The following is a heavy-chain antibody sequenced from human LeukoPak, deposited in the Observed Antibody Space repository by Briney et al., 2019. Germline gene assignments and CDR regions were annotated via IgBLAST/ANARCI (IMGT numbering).Heavy chain of an antibody. J-gene: IGHJ2*01. CDR3: AKDAGGEWLGAYWYFDL. CDR1: GFTFSYYS. V-gene: IGHV3-48*01. Sequence: PGGTLRLSCAASGFTFSYYSMTWVRQAPGKVLEWISYNGSSSATTYYADSVKGRFIISRDNAKNSLFLQMYSLRAEDMALYHHAKDAGGEWLGAYWYFDLWGRGTQVTVSS. CDR2: NGSSSATT. D-gene: IGHD6-19*01.